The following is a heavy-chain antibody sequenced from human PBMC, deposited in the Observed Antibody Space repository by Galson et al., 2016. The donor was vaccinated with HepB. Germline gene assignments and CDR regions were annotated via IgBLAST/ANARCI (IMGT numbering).Heavy chain of an antibody. D-gene: IGHD7-27*01. CDR3: VKDGNWGSSGFEY. J-gene: IGHJ4*02. CDR2: ISNSRRFI. V-gene: IGHV3-21*01. CDR1: GFTFSDYT. Sequence: SLRLSCAASGFTFSDYTMNWVRQAPGRGLEWVSSISNSRRFIFYADSVKGRFTISRDNAKQSLYLQMNSLRAEDTALYYCVKDGNWGSSGFEYWGQGNLVTVSS.